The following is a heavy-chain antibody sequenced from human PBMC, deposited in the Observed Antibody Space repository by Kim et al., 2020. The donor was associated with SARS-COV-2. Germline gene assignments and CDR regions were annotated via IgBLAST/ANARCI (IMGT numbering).Heavy chain of an antibody. Sequence: GGSLRLSCAASGFTFSSYAMSWVRQAPGKGLEWVSSISGSGGSTYYADSVKGRFTISRDNSENTMDLQMNSLRAEDTALYYCAKSTGNNAWIIFYYGMDVWGQGTKVTVSS. CDR3: AKSTGNNAWIIFYYGMDV. CDR1: GFTFSSYA. J-gene: IGHJ6*02. CDR2: ISGSGGST. V-gene: IGHV3-23*01. D-gene: IGHD5-12*01.